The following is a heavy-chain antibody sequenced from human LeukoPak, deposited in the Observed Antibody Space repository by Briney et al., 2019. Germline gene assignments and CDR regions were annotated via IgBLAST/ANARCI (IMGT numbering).Heavy chain of an antibody. J-gene: IGHJ4*02. D-gene: IGHD2-2*01. CDR3: ARAIRNQLLSDH. CDR2: MNPNSGNT. Sequence: ASVKVSCKASGYTFSTYDVIWVRQATGQGLEWMGWMNPNSGNTGYALKFRGRVTMTGDTSISTAYMELSSLISEDTAVYYCARAIRNQLLSDHWGPGTLVTVS. V-gene: IGHV1-8*01. CDR1: GYTFSTYD.